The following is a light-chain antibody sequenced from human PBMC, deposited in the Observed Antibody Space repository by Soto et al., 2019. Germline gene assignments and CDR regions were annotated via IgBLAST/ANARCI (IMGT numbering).Light chain of an antibody. Sequence: EIVMTQSPATLSVSPGDRATLSYRASDATTTNLAWYQQKPGQAPRLLIFGASSRAAGVSARFSGSGSGTEFTLTIDNVQSEDVAVYYCQQYNRWPRTFGQGTKVEIK. CDR3: QQYNRWPRT. J-gene: IGKJ1*01. CDR2: GAS. V-gene: IGKV3-15*01. CDR1: DATTTN.